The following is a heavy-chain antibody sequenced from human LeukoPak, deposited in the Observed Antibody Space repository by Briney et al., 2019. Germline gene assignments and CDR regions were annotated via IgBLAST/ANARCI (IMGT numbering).Heavy chain of an antibody. V-gene: IGHV4-59*11. J-gene: IGHJ4*02. CDR1: GGSISSHY. Sequence: SETLSLTCTVSGGSISSHYWSWIRQPPGKGLEWIGYIYYSGSTNYNPSLKSRVTISIDTSKNQFSLKLSSVTAADTAMYYCARVTRPFLLLWFGELGTYYFDYWGQGTLVTVSS. D-gene: IGHD3-10*01. CDR3: ARVTRPFLLLWFGELGTYYFDY. CDR2: IYYSGST.